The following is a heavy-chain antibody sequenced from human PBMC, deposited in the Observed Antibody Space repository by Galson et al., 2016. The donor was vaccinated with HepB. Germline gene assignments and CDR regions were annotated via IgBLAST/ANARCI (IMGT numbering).Heavy chain of an antibody. Sequence: SETLSLTCTVSSGAISVYYWTWIRQSPGKGLEWIGYVFRDGSTDYNPSLNSRVTMSLDTSRNQFSLRLNSVTAADPAVYYCVKVRDGGMFDRWGQGILVTVSS. J-gene: IGHJ5*02. CDR1: SGAISVYY. D-gene: IGHD5-24*01. V-gene: IGHV4-59*01. CDR2: VFRDGST. CDR3: VKVRDGGMFDR.